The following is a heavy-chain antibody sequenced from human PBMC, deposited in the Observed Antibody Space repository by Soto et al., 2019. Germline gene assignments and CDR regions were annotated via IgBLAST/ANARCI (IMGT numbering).Heavy chain of an antibody. V-gene: IGHV4-4*07. CDR3: VRDGTKTVRDWFDP. CDR1: GASISGFY. J-gene: IGHJ5*02. D-gene: IGHD1-1*01. Sequence: SETLSLTCTVSGASISGFYWSWIRKSAGKGLEWSGRIYATGTTDYNTSTKSRVMMSVDTSKKQSSLNLRSVTDADPAVYYCVRDGTKTVRDWFDPWGQGTSVTVSS. CDR2: IYATGTT.